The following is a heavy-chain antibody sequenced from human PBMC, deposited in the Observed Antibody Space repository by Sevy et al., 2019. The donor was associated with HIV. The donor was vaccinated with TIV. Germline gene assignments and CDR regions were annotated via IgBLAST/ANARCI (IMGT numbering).Heavy chain of an antibody. CDR1: GYSFTGYY. D-gene: IGHD2-21*02. J-gene: IGHJ3*02. Sequence: ASVKVSCKASGYSFTGYYMNWVRQAPGQGLEWMGWINPNTSDTTYSEKFEGRVTMTRVSSLSTAYLELRGLRSDDTAVYYCARDFLAVTSIPSDAFDIWGQGTLVTVSS. V-gene: IGHV1-2*02. CDR2: INPNTSDT. CDR3: ARDFLAVTSIPSDAFDI.